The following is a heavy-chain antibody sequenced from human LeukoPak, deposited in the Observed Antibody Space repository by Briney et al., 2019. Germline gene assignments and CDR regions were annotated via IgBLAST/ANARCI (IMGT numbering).Heavy chain of an antibody. J-gene: IGHJ4*02. CDR1: GYTFTGYF. CDR2: INPNSGGT. CDR3: ARGRPGDYFDY. V-gene: IGHV1-2*02. D-gene: IGHD6-25*01. Sequence: ATVKVSCKASGYTFTGYFMHWVRQAPGQGLEWMGWINPNSGGTSYLQNFQGRVTMTRDTSISTAYMDLSRLRSDDTAVYYCARGRPGDYFDYWGQGTLVTVSS.